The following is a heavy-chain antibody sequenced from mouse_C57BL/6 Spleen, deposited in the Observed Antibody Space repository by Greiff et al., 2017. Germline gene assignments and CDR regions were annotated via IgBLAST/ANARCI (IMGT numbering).Heavy chain of an antibody. V-gene: IGHV5-16*01. J-gene: IGHJ1*03. CDR1: GFTFSDYY. D-gene: IGHD2-5*01. CDR2: INYDGSST. Sequence: EVQLVESEAGLVQPGSSMKLSCTASGFTFSDYYMPWVRQVPEKGLEWVANINYDGSSTYYLDALKSRFIISRDNAKYILYLQMSSLKSEDTATYYCARDGASYYSNWYFDVWGTGTTVTVSS. CDR3: ARDGASYYSNWYFDV.